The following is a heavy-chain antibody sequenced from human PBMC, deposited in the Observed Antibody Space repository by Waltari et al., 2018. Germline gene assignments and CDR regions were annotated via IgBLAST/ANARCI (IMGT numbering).Heavy chain of an antibody. V-gene: IGHV4-39*01. CDR2: IYYSGHT. CDR3: AREVPRNGYIGLIYYYMDV. CDR1: GGSLSSSSYF. J-gene: IGHJ6*03. D-gene: IGHD5-12*01. Sequence: QLQLQESGPGLVKPSETLSLTCTVSGGSLSSSSYFWAWIRQPPGKGLEWIGSIYYSGHTYYNLSLKSLVTISVDRSTNQVSLKLTSVTAADTAVYFCAREVPRNGYIGLIYYYMDVWGKGTTVTVSS.